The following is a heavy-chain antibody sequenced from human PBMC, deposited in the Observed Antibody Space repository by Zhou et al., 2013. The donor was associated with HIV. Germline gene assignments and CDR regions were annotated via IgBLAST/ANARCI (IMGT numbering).Heavy chain of an antibody. J-gene: IGHJ3*01. CDR3: ARGARKGDYAAFDL. V-gene: IGHV1-46*01. CDR1: GYTFSTYY. Sequence: QVQLVQSGPVVKPPGASVKVACNAFGYTFSTYYIHWVRQTPGQGFEWMGIVNPSGTTGNAQKFQGRLNITRDMSTFSVHMELRSLTSEDTALYFCARGARKGDYAAFDLWGQGTMVVISS. D-gene: IGHD4-17*01. CDR2: VNPSGTT.